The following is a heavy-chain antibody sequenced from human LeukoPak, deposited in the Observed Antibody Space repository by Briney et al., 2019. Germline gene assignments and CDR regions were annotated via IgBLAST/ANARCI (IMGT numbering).Heavy chain of an antibody. CDR1: GFTFDDYA. V-gene: IGHV3-9*01. Sequence: PGGSLRLSCAASGFTFDDYAMHWVRQAPGKGLEWVSGISWNSGSIDYADSVKGRFTISRDNAKNSLYLQMNSLRAEDTALYYCAKDTCSGGSCYVDYWGQGTLVTVSS. CDR2: ISWNSGSI. J-gene: IGHJ4*02. CDR3: AKDTCSGGSCYVDY. D-gene: IGHD2-15*01.